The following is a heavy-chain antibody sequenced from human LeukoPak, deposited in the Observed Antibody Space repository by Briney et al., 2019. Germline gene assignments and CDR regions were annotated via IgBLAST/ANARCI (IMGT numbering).Heavy chain of an antibody. J-gene: IGHJ4*02. Sequence: GGSLRLSCAASGFTVSSNYMSWVRQAPGKGLEWVSVIYSGGSTYYSDSVKGRFTISRDNSKNTLYLQMHRLTAEDTAVYYCARGYCSGGSCYSEMDYWGQGTLVTVSS. CDR3: ARGYCSGGSCYSEMDY. CDR2: IYSGGST. V-gene: IGHV3-66*01. CDR1: GFTVSSNY. D-gene: IGHD2-15*01.